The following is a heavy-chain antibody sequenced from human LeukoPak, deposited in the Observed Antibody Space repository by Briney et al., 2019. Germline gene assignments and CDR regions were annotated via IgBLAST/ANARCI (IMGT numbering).Heavy chain of an antibody. CDR3: AKVPARIAAAGRFDY. J-gene: IGHJ4*02. CDR2: ISGSGGST. CDR1: GFTFSSYA. Sequence: GGSLRLSCAASGFTFSSYAMSWVRQAPGRGLEWVSAISGSGGSTYYADSVKGRFTISRDNSKNTLYLQMNSLRAEDTAVYYCAKVPARIAAAGRFDYWGQGTLVTVSS. V-gene: IGHV3-23*01. D-gene: IGHD6-13*01.